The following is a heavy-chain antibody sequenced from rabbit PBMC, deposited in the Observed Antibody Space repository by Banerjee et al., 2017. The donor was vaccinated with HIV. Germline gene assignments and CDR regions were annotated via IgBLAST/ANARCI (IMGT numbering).Heavy chain of an antibody. CDR1: GLDFSSSYW. Sequence: QEQLVESGGDLVQPEGSLTLTCKASGLDFSSSYWICWVRQAPGKGLEWIACIYAGSSGNTYYANWAKGRFTISKTSSTTVTLQMTSLTAADTATYFCARSTYSYVELNLWGPGTLVTVS. J-gene: IGHJ3*01. D-gene: IGHD6-1*01. V-gene: IGHV1S45*01. CDR3: ARSTYSYVELNL. CDR2: IYAGSSGNT.